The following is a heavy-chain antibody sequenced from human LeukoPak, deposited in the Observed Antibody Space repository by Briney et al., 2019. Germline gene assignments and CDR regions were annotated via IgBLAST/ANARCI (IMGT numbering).Heavy chain of an antibody. Sequence: PGGSLRLSCAASGFTFSSYAMHWVRQAPGKGLEWVAVISYDGSNKYYADSVKGRFTISRDNSKNTLYLQMNSLRAEDTAVYYCARADILTGYYKGALDYWGQGTLVTVSS. CDR2: ISYDGSNK. J-gene: IGHJ4*02. CDR3: ARADILTGYYKGALDY. V-gene: IGHV3-30*04. D-gene: IGHD3-9*01. CDR1: GFTFSSYA.